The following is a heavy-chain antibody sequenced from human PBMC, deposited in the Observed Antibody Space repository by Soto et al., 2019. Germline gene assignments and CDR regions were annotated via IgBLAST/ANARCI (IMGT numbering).Heavy chain of an antibody. CDR2: IKSKTDGGTT. Sequence: SVSNAWMNWVRQAPGKGLEWVGRIKSKTDGGTTDYAAPVKGRFTFSRDDSKNTLYLQMNSLKTEDTAVYYCTTDTYYYDSSGPAWAFDIWGQGTMVTVSS. V-gene: IGHV3-15*07. D-gene: IGHD3-22*01. CDR1: SVSNAW. J-gene: IGHJ3*02. CDR3: TTDTYYYDSSGPAWAFDI.